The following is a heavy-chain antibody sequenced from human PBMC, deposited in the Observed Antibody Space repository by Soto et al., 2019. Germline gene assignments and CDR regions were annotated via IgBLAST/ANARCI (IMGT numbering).Heavy chain of an antibody. J-gene: IGHJ2*01. CDR3: ARDQGHYWPYWYFDF. D-gene: IGHD2-15*01. Sequence: QVQLVQSGAEEKKPGASVKVSCKTSGYTFTDCSIHWVRQAPGQRLEWMGWINADNGDTRYSQNFQGRVTLTRSTSATTAYMEMINLRPEDTAVYYCARDQGHYWPYWYFDFWGRGTLVTVSS. CDR1: GYTFTDCS. V-gene: IGHV1-3*05. CDR2: INADNGDT.